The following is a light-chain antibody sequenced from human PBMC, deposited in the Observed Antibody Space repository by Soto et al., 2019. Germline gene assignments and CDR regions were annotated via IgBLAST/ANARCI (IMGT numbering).Light chain of an antibody. CDR3: LQHNNYPFT. CDR2: ATS. Sequence: DIQMTQSPSSLSASIGDRVTLTCRASQGINNNLGWYQQKPGRAPKRLISATSTLESGGPSRFRGGEFGTEFTLPISSLHPEDFATYFCLQHNNYPFTFGPGTKVDIK. CDR1: QGINNN. J-gene: IGKJ3*01. V-gene: IGKV1-17*01.